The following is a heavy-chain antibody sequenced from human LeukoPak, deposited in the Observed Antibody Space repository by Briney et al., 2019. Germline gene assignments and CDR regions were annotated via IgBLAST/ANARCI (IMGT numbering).Heavy chain of an antibody. J-gene: IGHJ4*02. CDR3: VKTIYGYAVRDY. D-gene: IGHD3-3*01. V-gene: IGHV3-64D*06. CDR2: ISTNGDTT. CDR1: GFIFSDFA. Sequence: GGSLRLSCSASGFIFSDFAMHWVRQAPGKALEYVAAISTNGDTTYYADYVKGRFTISRDNSKNTVFLQMGSLRPDDTAVYYCVKTIYGYAVRDYWGQGARVTVAS.